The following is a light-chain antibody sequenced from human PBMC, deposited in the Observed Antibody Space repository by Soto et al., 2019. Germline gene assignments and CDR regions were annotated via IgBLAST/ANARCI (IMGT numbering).Light chain of an antibody. J-gene: IGLJ2*01. CDR1: SSNIGAGYD. V-gene: IGLV1-40*01. CDR3: QSYDSSLRGSVV. CDR2: ANS. Sequence: QSVLTQPPSVSGAPGQRVTISCTGSSSNIGAGYDVHWYQQLPGTAPKVLIYANSHRPSGVPDRFSGSQSGTSASLAITGLQAEDEADYYCQSYDSSLRGSVVFGGGTQLTVL.